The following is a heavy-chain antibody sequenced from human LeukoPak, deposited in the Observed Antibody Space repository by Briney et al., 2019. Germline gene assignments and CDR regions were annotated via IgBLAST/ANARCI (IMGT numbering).Heavy chain of an antibody. Sequence: SVKVSXKASGGTFSSYAISWVRQAPGQGLEWMGGIIPIFGTANYAQKFQGRVTITADESTSTAYMELSSLRSEDTAVYYCARDKGCSSTSCLRHFYYYMDVWGKGTTVTVSS. J-gene: IGHJ6*03. CDR3: ARDKGCSSTSCLRHFYYYMDV. CDR1: GGTFSSYA. D-gene: IGHD2-2*01. CDR2: IIPIFGTA. V-gene: IGHV1-69*01.